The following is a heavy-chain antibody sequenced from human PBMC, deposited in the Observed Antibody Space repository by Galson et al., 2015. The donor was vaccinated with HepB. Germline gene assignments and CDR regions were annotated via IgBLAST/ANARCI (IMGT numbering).Heavy chain of an antibody. D-gene: IGHD2-15*01. J-gene: IGHJ4*02. CDR3: ARSIVEVLDY. V-gene: IGHV4-59*01. CDR1: GGSISSYY. CDR2: IYYSGST. Sequence: ETLSLTCTVSGGSISSYYWSWIRQPPGKGLEWIGYIYYSGSTNYNPSLKSRVTISVDTSKNQFSLKLSSVTAADTAVYYCARSIVEVLDYWGQGTLVTVSS.